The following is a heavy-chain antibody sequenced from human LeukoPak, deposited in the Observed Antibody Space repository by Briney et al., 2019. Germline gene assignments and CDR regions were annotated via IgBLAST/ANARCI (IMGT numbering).Heavy chain of an antibody. D-gene: IGHD6-19*01. CDR3: ARDAPYSGGCCAFDI. Sequence: GGSLRLSCVGSGFTFSSYALHWLRQAPGKGLEWVAAISADGSEKYYADSVKGRFTMSRDNSKNTLFLQMNSLRTEDTAVYYCARDAPYSGGCCAFDIWGQGTTVTVSS. V-gene: IGHV3-30-3*01. CDR2: ISADGSEK. J-gene: IGHJ3*02. CDR1: GFTFSSYA.